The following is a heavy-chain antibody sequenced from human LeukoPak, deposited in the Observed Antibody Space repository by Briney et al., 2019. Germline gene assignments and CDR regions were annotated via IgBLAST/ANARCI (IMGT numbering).Heavy chain of an antibody. J-gene: IGHJ4*02. Sequence: QPGGSLRLSCAASGFTFSSYSMNWVRQAPGKGLEWVSYISSSSSTIYYADSVKGRFTTSRDNAKNSLYLQMNSLRAEDTAVYYCVRVHWGVFDSWGQGTLVTVSS. CDR1: GFTFSSYS. D-gene: IGHD3-16*01. CDR3: VRVHWGVFDS. CDR2: ISSSSSTI. V-gene: IGHV3-48*01.